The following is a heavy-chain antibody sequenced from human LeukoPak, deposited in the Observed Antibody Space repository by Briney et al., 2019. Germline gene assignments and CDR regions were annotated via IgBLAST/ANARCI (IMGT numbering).Heavy chain of an antibody. V-gene: IGHV3-30-3*01. CDR3: ARKDDYSGSGTPSEY. CDR1: GFTLSSYA. J-gene: IGHJ4*02. CDR2: ISNDGNYK. D-gene: IGHD3-10*01. Sequence: GGSLRLSCAASGFTLSSYAMHWVRQAPGKGLEWVAAISNDGNYKDYADSVKGRFTISRDNSKNTVYLQMNSLRPEDTAVYYCARKDDYSGSGTPSEYWGQGTLVTVSS.